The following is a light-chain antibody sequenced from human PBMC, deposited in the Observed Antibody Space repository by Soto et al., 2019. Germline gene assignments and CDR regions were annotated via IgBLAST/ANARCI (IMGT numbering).Light chain of an antibody. CDR2: LNSDGSH. CDR3: QTWVTGIHI. J-gene: IGLJ2*01. V-gene: IGLV4-69*01. Sequence: QLVLTQSPSASASLGASVKRTCTLSSGHSNYAIAWHQQQPEKGPRFLMKLNSDGSHSKGDGIPDRFSGSSSGAERYLTISTLQSEDEADYYCQTWVTGIHIFGGGTKLTVL. CDR1: SGHSNYA.